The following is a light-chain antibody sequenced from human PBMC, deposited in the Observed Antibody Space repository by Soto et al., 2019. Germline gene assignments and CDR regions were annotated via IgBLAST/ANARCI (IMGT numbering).Light chain of an antibody. V-gene: IGKV1-39*01. J-gene: IGKJ4*01. CDR3: QQSYTSPQST. CDR2: GAS. Sequence: DIQLTQSPSSLSASVGDRITITCRAGQSIDKYLNWYQQKPGRAPKLLIYGASSLQSGIPSRFSGSGSGTDFTLTISSLQPDDFATYYCQQSYTSPQSTFGGGSEVE. CDR1: QSIDKY.